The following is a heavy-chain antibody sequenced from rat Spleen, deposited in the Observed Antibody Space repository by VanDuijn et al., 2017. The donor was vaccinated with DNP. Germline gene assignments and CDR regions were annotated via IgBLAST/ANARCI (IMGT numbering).Heavy chain of an antibody. Sequence: EVQLVESGGGLVQPGRSLKLSCVASGFMFSNYWMTWIRQAPGKGLEWVASISTGGGNTYYRDSVKGRFTISRDNAKNTLYLQMDSLRSEDTATYYCASLPGITPYFDYWGQGVMVTVSS. CDR1: GFMFSNYW. CDR3: ASLPGITPYFDY. CDR2: ISTGGGNT. V-gene: IGHV5-31*01. D-gene: IGHD1-4*01. J-gene: IGHJ2*01.